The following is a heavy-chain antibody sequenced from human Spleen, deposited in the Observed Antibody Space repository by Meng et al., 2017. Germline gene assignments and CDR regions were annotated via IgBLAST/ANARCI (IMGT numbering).Heavy chain of an antibody. CDR3: NEAVAGI. CDR1: GYSFTGNY. D-gene: IGHD6-19*01. J-gene: IGHJ4*02. Sequence: QVQLVQSGAEVKKPGASGKVSFKASGYSFTGNYMHWVRHAPGQGLELMGGIIPIFGTANYAQKFQGRVTITADKSTSTAYMELSSLRSEYTAVYYCNEAVAGIWGQGTLVTVSS. CDR2: IIPIFGTA. V-gene: IGHV1-69*06.